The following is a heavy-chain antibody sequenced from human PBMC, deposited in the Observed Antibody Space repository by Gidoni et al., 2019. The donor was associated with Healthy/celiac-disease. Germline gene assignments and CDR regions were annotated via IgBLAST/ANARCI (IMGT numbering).Heavy chain of an antibody. J-gene: IGHJ5*02. V-gene: IGHV1-46*01. Sequence: QVQLVQSGAEVTKPGASVKVSCTASGYTFPSYYLHWVRQAPGKGLEWMGILNPSGGSTSYEQKFQGRVTMTRDTSTSTVYMELSSLRSEDTAVYYCARGGHYYGSGSYYGNWFDPWGQGTLVTVSS. CDR3: ARGGHYYGSGSYYGNWFDP. D-gene: IGHD3-10*01. CDR1: GYTFPSYY. CDR2: LNPSGGST.